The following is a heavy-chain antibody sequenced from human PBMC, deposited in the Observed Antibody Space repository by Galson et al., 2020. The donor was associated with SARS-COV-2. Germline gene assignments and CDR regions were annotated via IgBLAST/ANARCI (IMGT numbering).Heavy chain of an antibody. D-gene: IGHD2-2*01. Sequence: SETLSLTCAVSGDSITRGYYWGWIRQPPGKGLEWIGSVYHSGSTDYIPSLRSRVTISVDTAKNHFSLKLNSVTAADTAVYYCARQYPFDNWGQGTLVTVSS. J-gene: IGHJ4*02. CDR2: VYHSGST. V-gene: IGHV4-38-2*01. CDR1: GDSITRGYY. CDR3: ARQYPFDN.